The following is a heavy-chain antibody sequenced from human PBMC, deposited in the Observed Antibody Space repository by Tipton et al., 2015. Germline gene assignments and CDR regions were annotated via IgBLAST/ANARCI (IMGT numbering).Heavy chain of an antibody. Sequence: TLSLTCDVSGYSISSGYYWGWIRQPPGKGLEWIGSIFHRGDTNYNPSLKSRVTISVDTSKTQFSLKMSSVTASDTAVYYCATLVDGYSRIPWGQGTRVTVSS. CDR3: ATLVDGYSRIP. CDR2: IFHRGDT. CDR1: GYSISSGYY. J-gene: IGHJ5*02. V-gene: IGHV4-38-2*01. D-gene: IGHD5-24*01.